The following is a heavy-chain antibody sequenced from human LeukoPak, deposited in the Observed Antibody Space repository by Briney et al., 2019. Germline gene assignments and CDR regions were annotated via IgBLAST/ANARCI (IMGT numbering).Heavy chain of an antibody. Sequence: ASETLSLTCTVSGGSISSYYWSWIRQPPGKGLEWIGDSNHSGSTNYNPSLKSRVTISVDTSRNQFSLKLRSVTAADTAVYYCARRDFWSGYYSSRYWGQGTLVSVSS. CDR2: SNHSGST. D-gene: IGHD3-3*01. V-gene: IGHV4-34*01. CDR3: ARRDFWSGYYSSRY. J-gene: IGHJ4*02. CDR1: GGSISSYY.